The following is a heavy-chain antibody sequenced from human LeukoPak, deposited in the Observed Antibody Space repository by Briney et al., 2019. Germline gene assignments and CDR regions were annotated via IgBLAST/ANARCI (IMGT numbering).Heavy chain of an antibody. CDR2: INPSGGST. CDR1: GYTFTSYY. J-gene: IGHJ5*02. Sequence: ASVKVSCKASGYTFTSYYMHWVRQAPGQGLEWMGIINPSGGSTSYAQKFQGRVTMTRDTSTSTVYMELSSLRSEDTALYYCARDRGRIAVAGTYRGWFDPWGQGTLVTVSS. D-gene: IGHD6-19*01. CDR3: ARDRGRIAVAGTYRGWFDP. V-gene: IGHV1-46*01.